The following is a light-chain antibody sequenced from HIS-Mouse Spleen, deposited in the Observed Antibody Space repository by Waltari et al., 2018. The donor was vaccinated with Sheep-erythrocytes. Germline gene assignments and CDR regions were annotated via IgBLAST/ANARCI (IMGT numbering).Light chain of an antibody. Sequence: QSALTQPASVSGSPGQSITISCTGTSSDVGSYNLVSWYQQHPGKAPKLLIYEGSKRTSGVSNRFSGSKSVNPASLTISGLQAEDEADYYCCSYAGSSTPWVFGGGTKLTVL. CDR2: EGS. J-gene: IGLJ3*02. V-gene: IGLV2-23*01. CDR1: SSDVGSYNL. CDR3: CSYAGSSTPWV.